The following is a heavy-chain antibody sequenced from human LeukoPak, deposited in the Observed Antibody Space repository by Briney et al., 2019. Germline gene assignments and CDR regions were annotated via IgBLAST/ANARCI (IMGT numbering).Heavy chain of an antibody. CDR1: GFTFSSYS. CDR2: ISYSSSTI. J-gene: IGHJ4*02. CDR3: VRGAYSSSWLNFDY. Sequence: GSLRLSCAASGFTFSSYSMNWARQAPGKGLEWVSYISYSSSTIYYADSVKGRFTVSRDNSKNTLYLQMNSLRAEDTAVYYCVRGAYSSSWLNFDYWGQGTLVTVSS. D-gene: IGHD6-13*01. V-gene: IGHV3-48*01.